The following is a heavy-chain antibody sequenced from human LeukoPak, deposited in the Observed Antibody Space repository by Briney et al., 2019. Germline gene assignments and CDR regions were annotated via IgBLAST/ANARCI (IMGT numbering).Heavy chain of an antibody. CDR1: GGSFSGYY. CDR2: INPSGST. J-gene: IGHJ6*02. Sequence: SETLSLTCAVYGGSFSGYYWSWVRQPPGKGLEWIGEINPSGSTNYNPSLKSRVTISVDTSKNQFSLKLSSVTAADTAVYYCARGQRFYYYYGMDVWGQGTTVTVSS. CDR3: ARGQRFYYYYGMDV. V-gene: IGHV4-34*01.